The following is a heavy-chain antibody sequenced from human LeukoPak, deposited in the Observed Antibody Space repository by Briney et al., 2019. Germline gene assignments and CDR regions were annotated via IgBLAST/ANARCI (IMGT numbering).Heavy chain of an antibody. CDR2: IKQDGSEK. D-gene: IGHD3-10*01. Sequence: GESLRLSCAASGFTFSSYWMSWVRQAPGKGLEWVANIKQDGSEKYYVDSVKGRFTISRDNAKNSLYLQMNSLRAEDTAVYYCARENTYYYGSGSYFGTYYYYGMDVWGQGTTVTVSS. CDR3: ARENTYYYGSGSYFGTYYYYGMDV. V-gene: IGHV3-7*01. J-gene: IGHJ6*02. CDR1: GFTFSSYW.